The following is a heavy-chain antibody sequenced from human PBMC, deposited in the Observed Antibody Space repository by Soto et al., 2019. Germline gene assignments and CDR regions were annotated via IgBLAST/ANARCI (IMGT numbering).Heavy chain of an antibody. CDR1: GFTFSSYW. J-gene: IGHJ4*02. CDR2: IKGDGIST. D-gene: IGHD3-10*01. V-gene: IGHV3-74*01. Sequence: EVQLVESGGGLVQSGGSLRLSCAASGFTFSSYWMHWVRQAPGKGLVWVSRIKGDGISTNYADSEKGRFTISRDNAKDRVCLQMNGLSADDTAVYYCARGAMGNYYNDYWGQGTLVTVSS. CDR3: ARGAMGNYYNDY.